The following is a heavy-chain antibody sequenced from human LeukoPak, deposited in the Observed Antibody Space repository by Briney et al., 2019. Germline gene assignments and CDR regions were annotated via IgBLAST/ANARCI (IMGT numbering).Heavy chain of an antibody. V-gene: IGHV1-8*03. J-gene: IGHJ3*02. CDR1: GYTFTSYD. CDR2: MNPNSGNT. D-gene: IGHD2-21*01. Sequence: ASVKVSCKASGYTFTSYDINWVRQATGQGLEWMGWMNPNSGNTGYAQKFQGRVTITRNTSISTAYMELSSLRSEDTALYYCAREVSVMDAFDIWGQGTMVTVSS. CDR3: AREVSVMDAFDI.